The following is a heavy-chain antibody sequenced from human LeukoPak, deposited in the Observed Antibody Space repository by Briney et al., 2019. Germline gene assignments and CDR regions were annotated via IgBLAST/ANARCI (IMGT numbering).Heavy chain of an antibody. CDR1: GGSISSYY. D-gene: IGHD3-3*01. CDR3: ASALRFLEWPPDY. J-gene: IGHJ4*02. Sequence: SETLSLTCTVSGGSISSYYWSWIRQPPGKGLEWIGYIYYSGSTNYNPSLKSRVTISVDTSKNQFSLKLSSVTAADTAVYYCASALRFLEWPPDYWGQGTLVTVSS. V-gene: IGHV4-59*01. CDR2: IYYSGST.